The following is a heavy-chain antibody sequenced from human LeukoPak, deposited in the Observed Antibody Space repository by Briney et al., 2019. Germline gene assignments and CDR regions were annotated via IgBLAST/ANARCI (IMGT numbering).Heavy chain of an antibody. CDR1: GFAFSSYW. CDR2: VDNDGSPR. Sequence: GGSLRLSCAASGFAFSSYWMHWVRQAPGKGLMGVSLVDNDGSPRYYADSVKGRFTISRDNAKNTLYLQMNSLRVEDTAVYYCATDQTGSTDYWGRGTLVTVSS. CDR3: ATDQTGSTDY. V-gene: IGHV3-74*01. D-gene: IGHD3-9*01. J-gene: IGHJ4*02.